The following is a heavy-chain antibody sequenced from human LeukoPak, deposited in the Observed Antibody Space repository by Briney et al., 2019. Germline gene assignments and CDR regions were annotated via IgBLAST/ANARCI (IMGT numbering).Heavy chain of an antibody. Sequence: ASVKVSCKASGYKFTGYYMHWVRQAPGQGLEWMGWINPNSGDSHHAQKSQGRVTMTRDTSISTAYMELSRLRSDDTAVYYCAREIGGIHVFDYWGQGTLVTVSS. CDR3: AREIGGIHVFDY. CDR2: INPNSGDS. CDR1: GYKFTGYY. J-gene: IGHJ4*02. V-gene: IGHV1-2*02. D-gene: IGHD5-18*01.